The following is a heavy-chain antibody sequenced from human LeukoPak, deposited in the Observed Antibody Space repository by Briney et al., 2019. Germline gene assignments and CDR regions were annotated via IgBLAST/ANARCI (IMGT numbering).Heavy chain of an antibody. CDR2: LYYSGIN. D-gene: IGHD3-22*01. CDR1: SGSINSGYY. J-gene: IGHJ4*02. Sequence: SETLSLTCTVSSGSINSGYYWSWIGQPPGEGVEWMGYLYYSGINNYNPSLKSRVTISVDTSKNQFSLKLSSVTAADTAVYYCARHSYYDSSGYYPLGYWGQGTLVTVSS. CDR3: ARHSYYDSSGYYPLGY. V-gene: IGHV4-59*08.